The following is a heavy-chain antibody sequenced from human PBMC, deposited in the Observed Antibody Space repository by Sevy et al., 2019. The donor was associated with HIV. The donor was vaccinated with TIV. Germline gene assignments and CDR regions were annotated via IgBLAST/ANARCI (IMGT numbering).Heavy chain of an antibody. CDR3: ERDLEVYGGWEQTSQGMDV. V-gene: IGHV3-30-3*01. CDR2: ISYDGSNK. CDR1: GFTFSNYA. D-gene: IGHD1-26*01. Sequence: GGSLRLSCAASGFTFSNYAMHWVRQAPGKGLEWVAVISYDGSNKYYADSVRGRFTISRDSSKNTLYLQINSLRPEDTAVYYCERDLEVYGGWEQTSQGMDVWGQGTTVTVSS. J-gene: IGHJ6*02.